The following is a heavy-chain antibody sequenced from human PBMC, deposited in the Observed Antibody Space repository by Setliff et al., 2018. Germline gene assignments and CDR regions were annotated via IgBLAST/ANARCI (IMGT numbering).Heavy chain of an antibody. V-gene: IGHV3-21*04. CDR2: ISSSSSYI. Sequence: PGGSLRLSCAASGFTFSSYSMNWVRQAPGRGLEWVSSISSSSSYIFYAESLKGRFTISRDNAKNSLYLQMNSLRAEDTAVYYCAGTTVTRGYYYGMDVWGQGTTVTVSS. D-gene: IGHD4-17*01. J-gene: IGHJ6*02. CDR1: GFTFSSYS. CDR3: AGTTVTRGYYYGMDV.